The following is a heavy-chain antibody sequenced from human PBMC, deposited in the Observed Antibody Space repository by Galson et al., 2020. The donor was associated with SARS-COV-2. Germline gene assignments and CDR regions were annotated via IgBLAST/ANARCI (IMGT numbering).Heavy chain of an antibody. CDR2: ISYDGSNK. D-gene: IGHD1-26*01. J-gene: IGHJ1*01. Sequence: QLGESLKISCAASGFTFSSYGMHWVRQAPGKGLEWVAVISYDGSNKYYADSVKGRFTISRDNSKNTLYLQMNSLRAEDTAVYYCAKGGGSYFTYFQHWGQGTLVTVSS. CDR3: AKGGGSYFTYFQH. CDR1: GFTFSSYG. V-gene: IGHV3-30*18.